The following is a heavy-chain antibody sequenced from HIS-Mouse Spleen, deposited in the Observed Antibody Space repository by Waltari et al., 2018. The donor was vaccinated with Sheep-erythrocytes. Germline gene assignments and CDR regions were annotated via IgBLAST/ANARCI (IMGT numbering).Heavy chain of an antibody. CDR3: ARDRLVAAAGFDY. J-gene: IGHJ4*02. CDR2: IYHSGST. D-gene: IGHD6-13*01. V-gene: IGHV4-38-2*02. CDR1: GYSLSSGYY. Sequence: QVQLQESGPGLVKPSETLSLTCTVSGYSLSSGYYWGWIRQPPGKGLEWIGSIYHSGSTYYNPSLKSRVTISVDTSKNQFSLKLSSVTAADTAVYYCARDRLVAAAGFDYWGQGTLVTVSS.